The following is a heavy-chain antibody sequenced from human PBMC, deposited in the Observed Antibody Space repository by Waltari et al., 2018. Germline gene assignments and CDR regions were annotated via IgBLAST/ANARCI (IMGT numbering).Heavy chain of an antibody. CDR3: ARGSVTTGGFDY. CDR1: GGSISSSSYY. D-gene: IGHD4-17*01. J-gene: IGHJ4*02. CDR2: IYYSGST. V-gene: IGHV4-39*07. Sequence: QLQLQESGPGLVKPSETLSLTCTVSGGSISSSSYYWGWTRQPPGKGLEWIGSIYYSGSTYYNPSLKSRVTISVDTSKNQFSLKLSSVTAADTAVYYCARGSVTTGGFDYWGQGTLVTVSS.